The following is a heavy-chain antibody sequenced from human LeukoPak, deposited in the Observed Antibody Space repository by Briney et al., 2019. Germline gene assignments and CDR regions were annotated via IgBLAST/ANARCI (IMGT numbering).Heavy chain of an antibody. CDR2: IIPIFGTA. CDR1: GGTFSSYA. CDR3: ARDKGRSRWASTRDAFDI. Sequence: SVKVSCKASGGTFSSYAISWVRQAPGQGLEWMGGIIPIFGTANYAQKFQGRVTITADESTSTAYMELSSLRSEDTAVYYCARDKGRSRWASTRDAFDIWGQGTVVTVSS. V-gene: IGHV1-69*13. D-gene: IGHD4-11*01. J-gene: IGHJ3*02.